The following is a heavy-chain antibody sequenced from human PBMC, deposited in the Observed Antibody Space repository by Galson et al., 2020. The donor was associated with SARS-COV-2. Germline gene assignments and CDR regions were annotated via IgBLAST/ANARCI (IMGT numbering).Heavy chain of an antibody. Sequence: SVKVSCKASGGTFSSYAISWVRQAPGQGLEWMGGIIPIFGTANYAQKFQGRVTITADESTSTAYMELSSLRSEDTAVYYCARDRALSYYDSSGVGFDYWGQGTLVTVSS. CDR2: IIPIFGTA. CDR1: GGTFSSYA. V-gene: IGHV1-69*13. J-gene: IGHJ4*02. CDR3: ARDRALSYYDSSGVGFDY. D-gene: IGHD3-22*01.